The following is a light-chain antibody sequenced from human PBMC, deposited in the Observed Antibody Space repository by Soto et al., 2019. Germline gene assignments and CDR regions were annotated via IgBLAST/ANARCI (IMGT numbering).Light chain of an antibody. CDR3: QPYGSSPRP. V-gene: IGKV3-20*01. J-gene: IGKJ1*01. Sequence: EIVLTLFPDTLSLSPGERATISSMASQSVRRSSLAWYQHKRGQAPRLLIHGASSRATGIPDRFSGSGSGTDFTLTISRLEPEDFAVYYCQPYGSSPRPFGQGTKLDIE. CDR1: QSVRRSS. CDR2: GAS.